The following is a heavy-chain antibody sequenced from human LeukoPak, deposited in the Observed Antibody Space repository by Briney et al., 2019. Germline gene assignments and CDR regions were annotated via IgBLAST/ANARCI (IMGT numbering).Heavy chain of an antibody. CDR1: GGSISNNNYY. D-gene: IGHD5-24*01. Sequence: SETLSLTCTVSGGSISNNNYYWGWIRQPPGTGLEWIGSIYYSGNTYYNPSLKGRVTISVDTSKNQFSLTLTSVTAADTAVYYCANYGYRGFFDYWGQGTLVTVSS. CDR3: ANYGYRGFFDY. J-gene: IGHJ4*02. V-gene: IGHV4-39*01. CDR2: IYYSGNT.